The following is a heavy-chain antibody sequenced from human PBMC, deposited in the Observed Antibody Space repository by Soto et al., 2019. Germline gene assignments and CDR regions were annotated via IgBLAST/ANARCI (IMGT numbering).Heavy chain of an antibody. J-gene: IGHJ6*02. CDR2: IYPGDSDT. Sequence: GESLNISCKASGYSFSCYCIGWVRQMPGKGLEWMGIIYPGDSDTKYSPSLQGQVTISADTSISTAYLQWTSLKASDTGMYYCARSRRGAYSSGWYSLSGYYNYGIDVWGQGTKVTVSS. V-gene: IGHV5-51*01. CDR1: GYSFSCYC. D-gene: IGHD6-19*01. CDR3: ARSRRGAYSSGWYSLSGYYNYGIDV.